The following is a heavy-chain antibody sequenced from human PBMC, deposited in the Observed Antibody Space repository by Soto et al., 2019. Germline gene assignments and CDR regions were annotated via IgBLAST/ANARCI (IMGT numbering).Heavy chain of an antibody. CDR2: ISGSGGST. CDR3: AKDCSGGGDFDDAFDI. CDR1: GFTFSSYA. J-gene: IGHJ3*02. Sequence: GGSLRLSCAASGFTFSSYAMSWVRQAPGKGLEWVSAISGSGGSTYYADSVKGRFTISRDNSKNTLYLQMNSLRAEDTAVYSCAKDCSGGGDFDDAFDIWGQGTMVTVSS. V-gene: IGHV3-23*01. D-gene: IGHD2-21*02.